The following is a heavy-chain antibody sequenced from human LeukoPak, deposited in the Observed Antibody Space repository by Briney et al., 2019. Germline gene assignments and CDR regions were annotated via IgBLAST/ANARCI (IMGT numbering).Heavy chain of an antibody. V-gene: IGHV3-21*01. D-gene: IGHD6-19*01. CDR1: GFTFSSYS. CDR2: ISSSSSYI. Sequence: GSLRLSCAASGFTFSSYSMIWVRQAPGKGLEWVSSISSSSSYIYYADSVRGRFTISRDNAKNSLYLQMNSLRAEDTAVYYCARVKDERYSSGWYQDYWGQGTLVTVSS. CDR3: ARVKDERYSSGWYQDY. J-gene: IGHJ4*02.